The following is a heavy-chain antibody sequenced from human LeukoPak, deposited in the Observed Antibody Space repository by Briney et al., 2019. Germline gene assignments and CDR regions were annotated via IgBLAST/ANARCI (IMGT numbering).Heavy chain of an antibody. CDR1: GGTFSSYA. V-gene: IGHV1-69*13. D-gene: IGHD3-3*01. J-gene: IGHJ3*02. Sequence: ASVKVSCKASGGTFSSYAISWVRQAPGQGLEWMGGIIPIFGTANYAQKFQGRVTITADESTSTAYMELSSLRSEDTAVYYCARGGEHERITIFGVAAPDAFDIWGQGTMVTVSS. CDR2: IIPIFGTA. CDR3: ARGGEHERITIFGVAAPDAFDI.